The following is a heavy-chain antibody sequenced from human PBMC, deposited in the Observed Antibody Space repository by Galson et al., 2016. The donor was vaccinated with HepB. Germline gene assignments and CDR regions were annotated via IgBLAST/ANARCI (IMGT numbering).Heavy chain of an antibody. V-gene: IGHV3-30*03. CDR1: EFSFSSYA. D-gene: IGHD1-26*01. CDR3: ARGSYWLLQHGDYFDY. Sequence: SLRLSCAASEFSFSSYAMHWVRQAPGKGLEWVAVISDDGTNKFYGDAVKGRFTISRDNSRNTLYLQMNSLRAEDTAVYYCARGSYWLLQHGDYFDYWGQGTLVTVSS. J-gene: IGHJ4*02. CDR2: ISDDGTNK.